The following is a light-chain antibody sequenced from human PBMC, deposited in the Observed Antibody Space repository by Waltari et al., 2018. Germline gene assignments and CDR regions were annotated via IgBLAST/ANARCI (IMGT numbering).Light chain of an antibody. CDR3: QQYGSSPRT. J-gene: IGKJ1*01. V-gene: IGKV3-20*01. CDR2: DAS. CDR1: QSVSSNY. Sequence: EIVLTQSPGTLSLSPGERATLSCGASQSVSSNYLAWYQHKPGQAPIFLIYDASPRATGIPDRFSGSGSGTDFTLTISRLEPEDVAVYYCQQYGSSPRTFGQGTKVEIK.